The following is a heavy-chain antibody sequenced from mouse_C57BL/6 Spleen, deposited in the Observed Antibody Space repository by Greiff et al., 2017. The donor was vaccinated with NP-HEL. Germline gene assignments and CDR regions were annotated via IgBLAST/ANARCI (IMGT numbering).Heavy chain of an antibody. D-gene: IGHD1-1*01. CDR2: IYPGDGDT. V-gene: IGHV1-82*01. J-gene: IGHJ1*03. CDR1: GYAFSSSW. Sequence: VQLQQSGPELVKPGASVKISCKASGYAFSSSWMNWVKQRPGKGLEWIGRIYPGDGDTNYNGKFKGKATLTADKSSSTAYMQLSSLTSEDSAVYFCARRGGSSYGYFDVWGTGTTVTV. CDR3: ARRGGSSYGYFDV.